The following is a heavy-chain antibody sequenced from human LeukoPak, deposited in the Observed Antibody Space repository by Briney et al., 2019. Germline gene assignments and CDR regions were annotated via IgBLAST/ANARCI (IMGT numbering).Heavy chain of an antibody. CDR2: IIPIFGTA. Sequence: ASVKVSCKASGGTFSSYAISWVRQAPGQGLEWMGGIIPIFGTANYAQKFQGRVTITADESTSTAYMELSSLRSEDTAVYYCAGPIVVVPAAISSYYYMDVWGKGTTVTVSS. V-gene: IGHV1-69*13. CDR3: AGPIVVVPAAISSYYYMDV. J-gene: IGHJ6*03. CDR1: GGTFSSYA. D-gene: IGHD2-2*01.